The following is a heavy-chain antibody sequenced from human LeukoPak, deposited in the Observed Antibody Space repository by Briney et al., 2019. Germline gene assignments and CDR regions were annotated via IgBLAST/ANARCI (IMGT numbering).Heavy chain of an antibody. CDR2: INQDGSEK. D-gene: IGHD3-3*01. CDR1: RFTFSNYW. V-gene: IGHV3-7*02. Sequence: GGSLRLSCAASRFTFSNYWMSWVRQAPGKGLEWVANINQDGSEKFSVDSVKGRFTISRDNAKNSLYLQMNSLRDEDTAVYYCARWSGSYSAFDIWGQGTMVTVSS. CDR3: ARWSGSYSAFDI. J-gene: IGHJ3*02.